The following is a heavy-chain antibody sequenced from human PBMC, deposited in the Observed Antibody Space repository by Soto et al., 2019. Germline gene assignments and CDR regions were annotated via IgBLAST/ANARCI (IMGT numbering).Heavy chain of an antibody. D-gene: IGHD5-12*01. V-gene: IGHV3-7*01. J-gene: IGHJ2*01. CDR3: ASWGFIVATNWYFDL. Sequence: EAQLVESGGGLVQPGGSLRLSCAASGFTFSSYWMSWVRQAPGKGLEWVANIKQDGNEESYVDSVKGRFTISRDNTKNSLFLQMNSLRAEHTAVYYCASWGFIVATNWYFDLWGRGTLVTVSS. CDR1: GFTFSSYW. CDR2: IKQDGNEE.